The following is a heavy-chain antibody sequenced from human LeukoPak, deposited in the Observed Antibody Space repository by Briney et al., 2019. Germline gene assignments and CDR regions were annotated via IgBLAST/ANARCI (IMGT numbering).Heavy chain of an antibody. CDR1: GFTFSSYG. Sequence: GGSLRLSCAASGFTFSSYGMHWVRQAPGKGLEWVTFIRYDGSNKYYADSVKGRFTISRDNSKNTLYLLMNSLRAEDTAVYYCAKARITILLDYWGQGTLVTVSS. CDR3: AKARITILLDY. J-gene: IGHJ4*02. D-gene: IGHD3-9*01. CDR2: IRYDGSNK. V-gene: IGHV3-30*02.